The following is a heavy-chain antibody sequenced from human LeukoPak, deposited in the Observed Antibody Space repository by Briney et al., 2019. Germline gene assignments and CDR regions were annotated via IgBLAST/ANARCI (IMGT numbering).Heavy chain of an antibody. V-gene: IGHV4-4*07. J-gene: IGHJ6*02. CDR2: IYTSGST. CDR1: GGSISSYY. CDR3: ARDNKGSGWDYYYYYGMDV. D-gene: IGHD6-19*01. Sequence: SETLSLTCTVSGGSISSYYWSWIRQPAGKGLEWIGRIYTSGSTNYNPSLKSRVTMSVDTSKNQFSLKLSSVTAADTAVYYCARDNKGSGWDYYYYYGMDVWGQGTTVTVSS.